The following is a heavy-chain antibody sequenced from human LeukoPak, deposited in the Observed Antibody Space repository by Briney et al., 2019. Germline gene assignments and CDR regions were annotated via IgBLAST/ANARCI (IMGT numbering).Heavy chain of an antibody. Sequence: GGSLRLSCAASGGFRFSSYWMSWVRQAPGKGLEWATNIKQDGSETYYVDSVKGRFTISRDNDKNSLYLQMNSLRDEDTAIYYCARAYGSGSYWFDYWGQGTLVTVSS. CDR1: GGFRFSSYW. D-gene: IGHD3-10*01. J-gene: IGHJ4*02. CDR2: IKQDGSET. CDR3: ARAYGSGSYWFDY. V-gene: IGHV3-7*01.